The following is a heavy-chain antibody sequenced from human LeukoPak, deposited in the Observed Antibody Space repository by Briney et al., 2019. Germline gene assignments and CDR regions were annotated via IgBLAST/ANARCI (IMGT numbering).Heavy chain of an antibody. CDR2: ISSSGSTI. CDR1: GFTFSDYY. Sequence: PGGSLRLSCAASGFTFSDYYMSWIRQAPGKGLEWVSYISSSGSTIYYADSVKGRFTISRDNAKNSLYLQMNSLRAEDTAVYYCATGYSSSWSYYFDYWGQGTLVTVSS. CDR3: ATGYSSSWSYYFDY. J-gene: IGHJ4*02. V-gene: IGHV3-11*04. D-gene: IGHD6-13*01.